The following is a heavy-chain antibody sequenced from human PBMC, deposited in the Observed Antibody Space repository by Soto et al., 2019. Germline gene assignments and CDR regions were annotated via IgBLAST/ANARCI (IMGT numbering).Heavy chain of an antibody. Sequence: PSQTLSLTCVISGDSVSSNSAGWNWIRQSPSRGLEWLGRTYYRSRWYNDYAVSVKSRITINPDTSKNQFPLQLNSVTPEDTAVYYCARLSGPLDAFDIWGHGTMVTVSS. CDR3: ARLSGPLDAFDI. D-gene: IGHD1-1*01. V-gene: IGHV6-1*01. CDR2: TYYRSRWYN. CDR1: GDSVSSNSAG. J-gene: IGHJ3*02.